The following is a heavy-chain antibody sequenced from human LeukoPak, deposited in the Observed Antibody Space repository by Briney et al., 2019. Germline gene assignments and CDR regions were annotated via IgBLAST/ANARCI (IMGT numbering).Heavy chain of an antibody. CDR2: IHYSGST. D-gene: IGHD5-18*01. Sequence: SETLSLTCSVSGGSISGYYWSWIRQPPGKGLEWIGYIHYSGSTNYNPSLKSRVTISVDTSKNQFSLKLSSVTAADTAVYYCARAGSGYSYGPDYYYYYMDVWGKGTTVTVSS. V-gene: IGHV4-59*01. CDR3: ARAGSGYSYGPDYYYYYMDV. CDR1: GGSISGYY. J-gene: IGHJ6*03.